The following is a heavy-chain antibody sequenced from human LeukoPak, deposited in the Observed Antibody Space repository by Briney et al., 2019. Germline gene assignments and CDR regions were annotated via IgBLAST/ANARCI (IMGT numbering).Heavy chain of an antibody. CDR2: ISSSSSYI. D-gene: IGHD3-22*01. Sequence: GGSLRLSCAASGFTFSSYSMNWVRQAPGKGLEWVSSISSSSSYIYYADSVKGRFTISRDNAKNSLYLQMNSLRAEDTAVYYCARAFSYYDSSGYYSNWFDPWGQGTLVTVSS. CDR3: ARAFSYYDSSGYYSNWFDP. CDR1: GFTFSSYS. V-gene: IGHV3-21*01. J-gene: IGHJ5*02.